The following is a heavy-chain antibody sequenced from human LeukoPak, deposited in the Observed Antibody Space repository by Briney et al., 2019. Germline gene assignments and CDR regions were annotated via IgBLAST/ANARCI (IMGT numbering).Heavy chain of an antibody. CDR2: MNPKTGDT. V-gene: IGHV1-8*01. CDR1: GYTFTIFD. Sequence: GASLKVSCKASGYTFTIFDINWVRQAPGQGLEWVGWMNPKTGDTVYAQNFQGRVTMTGDTSIGTAYMELNSLRSEDTAVYYCAKGAIFGVTIRGYGMDVWGQGTSVTVSS. CDR3: AKGAIFGVTIRGYGMDV. D-gene: IGHD3-3*01. J-gene: IGHJ6*02.